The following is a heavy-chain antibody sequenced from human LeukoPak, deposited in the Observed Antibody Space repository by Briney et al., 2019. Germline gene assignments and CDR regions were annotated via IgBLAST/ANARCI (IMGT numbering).Heavy chain of an antibody. CDR3: ARMLWLGDWYFDL. J-gene: IGHJ2*01. CDR2: INHSGST. Sequence: MPSETLSLTCAVYGGSFSGYYWSWIRQPPGKGLEWIGEINHSGSTNYNPSLKSRVTISVDTSKNQFSLKLSSVTAADMAVYYCARMLWLGDWYFDLWGRGTLVTVSS. D-gene: IGHD3-10*01. CDR1: GGSFSGYY. V-gene: IGHV4-34*01.